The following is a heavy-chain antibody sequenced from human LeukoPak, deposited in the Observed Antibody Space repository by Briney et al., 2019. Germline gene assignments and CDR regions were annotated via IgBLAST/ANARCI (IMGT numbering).Heavy chain of an antibody. V-gene: IGHV3-43*02. D-gene: IGHD6-19*01. CDR3: EKDSSGWYFDY. CDR1: GFTFDDYA. Sequence: GGSLRLSCAASGFTFDDYAMHWVRQAPGKGLEWVCLIIGDGGSTYYADSVKGRFTISRDNSKNSLYLQVNSLRTEDTALYYCEKDSSGWYFDYWGQGTLVTVTS. J-gene: IGHJ4*02. CDR2: IIGDGGST.